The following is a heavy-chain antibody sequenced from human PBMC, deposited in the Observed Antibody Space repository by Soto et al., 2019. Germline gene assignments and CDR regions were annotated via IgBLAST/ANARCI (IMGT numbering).Heavy chain of an antibody. D-gene: IGHD1-26*01. CDR2: IHLSGRN. J-gene: IGHJ5*02. CDR3: TRTPTRGASAWFDP. V-gene: IGHV4-34*01. Sequence: QVQLQQWGAGLLKPSETRSLTCAVYGGSFSDHYWIWIRQPPGKGLDWIGEIHLSGRNNYNPSLQRRLTISLDTSKSPFTVKLSSVTAADTAVYYCTRTPTRGASAWFDPWGQGTLVSVSS. CDR1: GGSFSDHY.